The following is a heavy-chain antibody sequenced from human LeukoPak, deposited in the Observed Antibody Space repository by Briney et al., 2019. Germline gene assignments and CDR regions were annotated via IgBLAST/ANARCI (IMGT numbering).Heavy chain of an antibody. CDR1: GFTFSSYW. CDR3: AREKPFGYIAAAGFDY. J-gene: IGHJ4*02. D-gene: IGHD6-13*01. CDR2: IKQDGSEK. Sequence: GGSLRLSCAASGFTFSSYWMSWVRQAPGKGLEWVANIKQDGSEKYYVYSVKGRFTISRDNAKNSLYLQMNSLRAEDTAVYYCAREKPFGYIAAAGFDYWGQGTLVTVSS. V-gene: IGHV3-7*01.